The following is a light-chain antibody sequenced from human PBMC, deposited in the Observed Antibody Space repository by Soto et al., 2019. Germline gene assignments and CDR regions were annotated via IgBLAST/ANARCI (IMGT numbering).Light chain of an antibody. CDR2: WAS. Sequence: DIVMTQSPDSLAVSLGETAAINCKSNQSLFFTSNKKNYLAWYRQKPGQPPKLIISWASSRESGVPDRFSGGGSGTDFTLTINSLQAEDVAVYYCQQYYGTPTFGQGTKVDIX. J-gene: IGKJ1*01. V-gene: IGKV4-1*01. CDR3: QQYYGTPT. CDR1: QSLFFTSNKKNY.